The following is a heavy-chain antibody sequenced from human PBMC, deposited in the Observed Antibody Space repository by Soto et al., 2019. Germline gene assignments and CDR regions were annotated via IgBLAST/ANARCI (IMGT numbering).Heavy chain of an antibody. CDR2: ISGRGDEI. J-gene: IGHJ4*02. D-gene: IGHD3-22*01. CDR1: GITFSDFA. CDR3: AKEYYYDSSFDY. Sequence: GGSLRLSCAASGITFSDFAMAWLLQTTGKGLEWVSTISGRGDEIYYADSVKGRFTISRDNSRSTLYLQMNSLRAEDTAVYFCAKEYYYDSSFDYWGQGVLVTVSS. V-gene: IGHV3-23*01.